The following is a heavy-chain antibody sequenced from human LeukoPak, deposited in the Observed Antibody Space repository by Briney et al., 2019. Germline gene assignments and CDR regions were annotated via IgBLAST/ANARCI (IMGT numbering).Heavy chain of an antibody. CDR3: ARETGYYTPLGAFDI. D-gene: IGHD3/OR15-3a*01. V-gene: IGHV1-46*01. CDR2: INPSGGST. CDR1: GYTFTSYY. Sequence: ASVKVSCKASGYTFTSYYMHWVRQAPGQGLEWMGIINPSGGSTSNAQKFQGRVTMTRDTSTSTVYMELSSLRSEDTAVYYCARETGYYTPLGAFDIWGQGTMVTVSS. J-gene: IGHJ3*02.